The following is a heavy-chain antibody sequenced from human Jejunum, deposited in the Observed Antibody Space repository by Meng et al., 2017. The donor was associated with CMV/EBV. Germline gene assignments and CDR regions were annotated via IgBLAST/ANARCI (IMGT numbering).Heavy chain of an antibody. Sequence: FSNDSRNWVRQAPGKGLEWVSGISLGGGTTHYADSVKGRFSVSRDNSKNTLYLQMNSLTAEDTAVYYCAKEWHYYDSSGYAIAPFDPWGQGTLVTVSS. CDR2: ISLGGGTT. V-gene: IGHV3-23*01. CDR1: FSNDS. CDR3: AKEWHYYDSSGYAIAPFDP. D-gene: IGHD3-22*01. J-gene: IGHJ5*02.